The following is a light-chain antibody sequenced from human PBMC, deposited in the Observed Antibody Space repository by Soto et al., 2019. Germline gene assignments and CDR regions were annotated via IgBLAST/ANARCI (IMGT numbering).Light chain of an antibody. CDR3: SSQAASTTRI. Sequence: QSVLTQPASVSGSPGQSITISCTGTSSDVGGYNHVSWYQHHPGKAPKRIIYEVTKRPSGVSNRFSGSKSGDTASLTISGLQDEDEADYYCSSQAASTTRIFGTGTKLTVL. CDR1: SSDVGGYNH. V-gene: IGLV2-14*01. CDR2: EVT. J-gene: IGLJ1*01.